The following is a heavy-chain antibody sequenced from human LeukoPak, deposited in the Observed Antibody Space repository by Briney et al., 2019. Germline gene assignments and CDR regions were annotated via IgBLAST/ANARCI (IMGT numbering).Heavy chain of an antibody. CDR3: ARGPHERSGYPDD. CDR1: GYTFTSYA. V-gene: IGHV1-18*01. Sequence: ASVKVSCKASGYTFTSYAMNWVRQAPGQGLEWMGWISPYNGNTSYAQKFQGRVTLTTDTSTSTAYMELRSLRSDDTAVYYCARGPHERSGYPDDWGQGTLVTVSS. CDR2: ISPYNGNT. J-gene: IGHJ4*02. D-gene: IGHD3-22*01.